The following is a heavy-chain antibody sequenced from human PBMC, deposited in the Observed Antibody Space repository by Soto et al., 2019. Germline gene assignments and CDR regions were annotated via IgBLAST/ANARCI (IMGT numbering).Heavy chain of an antibody. J-gene: IGHJ4*02. CDR3: ARDHEGGWPPNY. CDR2: ISSSSSTI. V-gene: IGHV3-48*01. CDR1: GFTFSSYS. D-gene: IGHD6-19*01. Sequence: VGSLRLSCAASGFTFSSYSMNWVRQAPGKGLEWVSYISSSSSTIYYADSVRGRFTISRDNAKNSLYLQMNSLRAEDTAVYYCARDHEGGWPPNYWGQGTLVTVSS.